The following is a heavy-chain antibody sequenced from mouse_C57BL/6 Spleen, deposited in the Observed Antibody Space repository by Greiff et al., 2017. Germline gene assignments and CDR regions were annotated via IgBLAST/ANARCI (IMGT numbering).Heavy chain of an antibody. D-gene: IGHD2-4*01. CDR2: IYPRSGNT. J-gene: IGHJ2*01. CDR3: ARCLDDYCFDY. Sequence: QVHVKQSGAELARPGASVKLSCKASGYTFTSYGISWVQQRTGQGLEWIGEIYPRSGNTCYNEKFKGKATLTADKPSSTAYMELRSLTYEDSEVYYCARCLDDYCFDYWGQGTTLTVSS. V-gene: IGHV1-81*01. CDR1: GYTFTSYG.